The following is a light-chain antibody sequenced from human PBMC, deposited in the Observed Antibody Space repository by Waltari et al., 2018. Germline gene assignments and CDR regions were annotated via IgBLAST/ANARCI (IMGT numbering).Light chain of an antibody. V-gene: IGLV2-14*03. CDR3: SSYTSSGTLRV. Sequence: QSALTQPASVSGSPGQSITISCTGTSSDVGGYNYVSRYQQPPGKAPKLMIYDVSKRPSGVSNRFSGSKSGNTASLTISGLQAEDEADYYCSSYTSSGTLRVFGGGTKLTVL. CDR1: SSDVGGYNY. J-gene: IGLJ2*01. CDR2: DVS.